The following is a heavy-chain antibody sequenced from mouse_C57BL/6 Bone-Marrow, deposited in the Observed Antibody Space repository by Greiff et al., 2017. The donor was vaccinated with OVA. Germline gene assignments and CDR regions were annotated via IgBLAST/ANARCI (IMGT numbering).Heavy chain of an antibody. CDR2: IYPGSGST. J-gene: IGHJ3*01. CDR3: ARGDDYDEENWFAY. CDR1: GYTFTSYW. D-gene: IGHD2-4*01. Sequence: VQLQQSGAELVKPGASVKMSCKASGYTFTSYWITWVKQRPGQGLEWIGDIYPGSGSTNYNEKFKSKATLTVDTSSSTAYMQLSSLTSEDSAVYYCARGDDYDEENWFAYWGQGTLVTVSA. V-gene: IGHV1-55*01.